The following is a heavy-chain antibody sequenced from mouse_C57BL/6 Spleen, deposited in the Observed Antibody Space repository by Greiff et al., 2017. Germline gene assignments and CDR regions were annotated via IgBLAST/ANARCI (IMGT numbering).Heavy chain of an antibody. Sequence: EVKLMESEGGLVQPGSSMKLSCTASGFTFSDYYMAWVRQVPEKGLEWVANINYDGSSTYYLDSLKSRFIISRDNAKNILYLQMSSLKSEDTATYYCARVALNYFDYWGQGTTLTVSS. J-gene: IGHJ2*01. CDR3: ARVALNYFDY. CDR2: INYDGSST. V-gene: IGHV5-16*01. CDR1: GFTFSDYY.